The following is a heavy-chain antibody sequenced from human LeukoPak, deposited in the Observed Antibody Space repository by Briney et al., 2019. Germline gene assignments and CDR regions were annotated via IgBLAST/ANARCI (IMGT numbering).Heavy chain of an antibody. J-gene: IGHJ6*02. Sequence: GGSLRLSCAASGFTLSDYAMHWVRQAPGKGLEFVSGISNSGENPHYANSVKGRFTISRDNSKNTLYLQMGSLKTEDLAVYYCVRGSVFTASYYHCMDFWGQGTTVTVSS. CDR1: GFTLSDYA. CDR3: VRGSVFTASYYHCMDF. CDR2: ISNSGENP. D-gene: IGHD2-8*01. V-gene: IGHV3-64*01.